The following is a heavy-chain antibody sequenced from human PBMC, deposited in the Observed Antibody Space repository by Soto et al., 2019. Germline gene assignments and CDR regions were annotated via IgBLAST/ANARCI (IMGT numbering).Heavy chain of an antibody. D-gene: IGHD3-9*01. Sequence: QVQLQESGPGLVKPSETLSLTCTVSGGSISSYYWSWIRQPPGKGLEWIGYIYYSGSTNYNPSLTRRVIISVDTSKTQFPLKLSSVTAADTAVYYCARMYYDILTGSYYYYGMDVWGQGTTVTVSS. CDR2: IYYSGST. CDR1: GGSISSYY. CDR3: ARMYYDILTGSYYYYGMDV. V-gene: IGHV4-59*01. J-gene: IGHJ6*02.